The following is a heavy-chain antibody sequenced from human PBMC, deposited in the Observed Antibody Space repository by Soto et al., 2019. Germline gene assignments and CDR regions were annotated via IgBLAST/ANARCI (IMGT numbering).Heavy chain of an antibody. CDR2: MSAYTDTP. J-gene: IGHJ5*02. V-gene: IGHV1-18*01. CDR1: GYTFTNFG. D-gene: IGHD2-2*01. CDR3: ARVIPGVEAWFDP. Sequence: GASVKVSCKASGYTFTNFGVTWVGRAPGQGLEWMGWMSAYTDTPNYAQKFQGRVTMTIDTSTSTSYMDLRSLTSDDTAVYYCARVIPGVEAWFDPSGQGTLVTVSS.